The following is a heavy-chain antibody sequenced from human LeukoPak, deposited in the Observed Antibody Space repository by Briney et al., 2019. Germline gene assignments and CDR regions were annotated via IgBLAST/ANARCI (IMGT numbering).Heavy chain of an antibody. D-gene: IGHD2-2*02. Sequence: GGSLRLSCAASGFTFSSYAMSWVRQAPGKGLEWVSAISGSGGSTYYADSVKGRFTISRDNSKNTLYLQMNSLRAEDTAAYYCARDKTLVVPAAIPHYYYYGMDVWGQGTTVTVSS. CDR3: ARDKTLVVPAAIPHYYYYGMDV. J-gene: IGHJ6*02. CDR1: GFTFSSYA. CDR2: ISGSGGST. V-gene: IGHV3-23*01.